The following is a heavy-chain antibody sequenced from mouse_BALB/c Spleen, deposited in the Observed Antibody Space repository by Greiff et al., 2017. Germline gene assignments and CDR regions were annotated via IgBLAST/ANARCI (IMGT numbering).Heavy chain of an antibody. CDR2: IDPANGNT. J-gene: IGHJ2*01. CDR3: ARYYYGSSPDY. Sequence: VQLKESGAELVKPGASVKLSCTASGFNIKDTYMHWVKQRPEQGLEWIGRIDPANGNTKYDPKFQGKATITADTSSNTAYLQLSSLTSEDTAVYYCARYYYGSSPDYWGQGTTLTVSS. V-gene: IGHV14-3*02. CDR1: GFNIKDTY. D-gene: IGHD1-1*01.